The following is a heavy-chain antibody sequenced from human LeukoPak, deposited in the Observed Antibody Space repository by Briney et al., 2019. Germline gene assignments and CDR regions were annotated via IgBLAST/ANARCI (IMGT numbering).Heavy chain of an antibody. CDR3: ARQFATAAADTRGYFDY. CDR2: FFVSGST. Sequence: KPSETLSLTCTVSSGSISRSSDYWGWIRQAPGKGLEWIGSFFVSGSTHYNPSLRSRATLFVDTSKNQFSLKLTSMTAADAAMYFCARQFATAAADTRGYFDYWGQGTVVAVSS. V-gene: IGHV4-39*01. CDR1: SGSISRSSDY. D-gene: IGHD6-25*01. J-gene: IGHJ4*02.